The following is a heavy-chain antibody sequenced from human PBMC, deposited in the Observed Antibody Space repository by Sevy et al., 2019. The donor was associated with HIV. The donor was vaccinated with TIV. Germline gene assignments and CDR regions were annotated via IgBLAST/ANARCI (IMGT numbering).Heavy chain of an antibody. V-gene: IGHV4-4*07. J-gene: IGHJ6*02. CDR1: GGSISSYY. CDR2: IYTSGST. Sequence: SETLSLTCTVSGGSISSYYWSWIRQPAGKGLEWIGRIYTSGSTNYNPSLKSRVTMSVDTSKNQVSLKLSSVTAADTAVYYCARGSPVVTAAMLYYYYYGMDVWGQGTTVTVSS. CDR3: ARGSPVVTAAMLYYYYYGMDV. D-gene: IGHD2-2*01.